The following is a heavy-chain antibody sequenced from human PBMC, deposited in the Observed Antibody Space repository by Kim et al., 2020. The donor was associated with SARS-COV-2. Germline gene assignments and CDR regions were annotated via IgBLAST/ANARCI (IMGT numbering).Heavy chain of an antibody. V-gene: IGHV1-8*01. J-gene: IGHJ5*02. CDR1: GYTFSTYD. CDR2: VNPKTGVP. CDR3: ARGETFDP. Sequence: ASVKVSCKASGYTFSTYDINWVRQGRGQGLEWLGWVNPKTGVPVYAQKFQDRVVMTRDTSMDTAYLELSDLTSEDPAIYYCARGETFDPWGQGTLVTVSS.